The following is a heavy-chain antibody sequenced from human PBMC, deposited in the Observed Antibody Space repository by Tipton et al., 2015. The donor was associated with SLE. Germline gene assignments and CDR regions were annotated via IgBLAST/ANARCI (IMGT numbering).Heavy chain of an antibody. J-gene: IGHJ6*02. Sequence: TLSLTCAVYGGSFSGYYWSWIRQSPGKGLEWIGDINHSGSTNYNPSLKSRVTMSVDTSKTQFSLKLNSLTAADTAVYYCARVVAVAGIHYYSVDIWGQGTTVTVSS. CDR2: INHSGST. CDR1: GGSFSGYY. V-gene: IGHV4-34*01. CDR3: ARVVAVAGIHYYSVDI. D-gene: IGHD6-19*01.